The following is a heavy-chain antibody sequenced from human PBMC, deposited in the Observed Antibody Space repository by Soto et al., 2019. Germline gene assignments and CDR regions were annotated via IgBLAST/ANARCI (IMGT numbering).Heavy chain of an antibody. D-gene: IGHD2-15*01. J-gene: IGHJ4*02. Sequence: PGGSLRLSCAASGFTFSSYWMHWVRQAPGKGLEWVSYISSSSSTIYYADSVKGRFTISRDNAKNSLYLQMNSLRAEDTAVYYCARDKGRSPLDYWGQGTLVTVSS. CDR2: ISSSSSTI. V-gene: IGHV3-48*01. CDR1: GFTFSSYW. CDR3: ARDKGRSPLDY.